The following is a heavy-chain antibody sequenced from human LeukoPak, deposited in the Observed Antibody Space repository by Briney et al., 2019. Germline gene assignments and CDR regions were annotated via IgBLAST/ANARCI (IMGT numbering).Heavy chain of an antibody. CDR3: ARNPMVRGFDY. D-gene: IGHD3-10*01. CDR1: GFTFSSYA. V-gene: IGHV4-39*01. J-gene: IGHJ4*02. CDR2: IYYSGST. Sequence: GSLRLSCAASGFTFSSYAMSWVRQAPGKGLEWIGSIYYSGSTYYNPSLKSRVTISVDTSKNQFSLKLSSVTAADTAVYYCARNPMVRGFDYWGQGTLVTVSS.